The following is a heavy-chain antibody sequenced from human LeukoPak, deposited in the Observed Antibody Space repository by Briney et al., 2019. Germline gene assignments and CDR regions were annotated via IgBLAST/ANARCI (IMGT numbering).Heavy chain of an antibody. J-gene: IGHJ4*02. V-gene: IGHV4-34*01. Sequence: PSETLSLTCAVYGGSFSGYYWSWIRQPPGKGLEWIGEINHSGSTNYNPSLKSRVTISVDTSKNQFSLKLSSVTAADTAVYYCARRRRRDSSGYSVYYFDYWGREPWSPSPQ. CDR2: INHSGST. D-gene: IGHD3-22*01. CDR3: ARRRRRDSSGYSVYYFDY. CDR1: GGSFSGYY.